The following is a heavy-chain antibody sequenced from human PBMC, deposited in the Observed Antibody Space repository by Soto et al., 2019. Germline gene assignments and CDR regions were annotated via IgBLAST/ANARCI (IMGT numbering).Heavy chain of an antibody. CDR2: ITGSGVST. J-gene: IGHJ4*02. CDR3: ARLHDRGVFDH. V-gene: IGHV3-23*01. Sequence: EVQLLESGGGLVKPGGSLTLSCTASGFTFNMYAMSWVRQAPGKALEWVSAITGSGVSTYYADSVKGRFTISRDNSKKSLYLQITSLRAEDTAVYYCARLHDRGVFDHRGQGTLVTVSS. CDR1: GFTFNMYA.